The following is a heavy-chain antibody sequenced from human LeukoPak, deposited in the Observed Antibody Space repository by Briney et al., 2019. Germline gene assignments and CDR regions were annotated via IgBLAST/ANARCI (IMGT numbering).Heavy chain of an antibody. V-gene: IGHV3-48*03. CDR3: ARDPSGRGYGDA. CDR1: GGSISSSTYY. CDR2: ITSSGSTT. J-gene: IGHJ5*02. D-gene: IGHD5-12*01. Sequence: LSLTCTVSGGSISSSTYYWGWVRQPPGKGPEWVSYITSSGSTTYYADSVKGRFTISRDNAKNSLYLQMNSLRVEDTAVYYCARDPSGRGYGDAWGQGTLVTVSS.